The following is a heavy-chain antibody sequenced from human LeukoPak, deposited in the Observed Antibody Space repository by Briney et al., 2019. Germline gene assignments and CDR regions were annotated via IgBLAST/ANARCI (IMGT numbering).Heavy chain of an antibody. V-gene: IGHV1-2*02. CDR2: INPNSGGT. J-gene: IGHJ4*02. Sequence: ASVKVSCKASGYTFTGYYMHWVRHGSGQGLEWMVWINPNSGGTNYAQKFQGRVTMTRDTSISTAYMELSRLRSDDTAVYYCARVGYEFWSGYDYWGQGTLVTVSS. CDR1: GYTFTGYY. CDR3: ARVGYEFWSGYDY. D-gene: IGHD3-3*01.